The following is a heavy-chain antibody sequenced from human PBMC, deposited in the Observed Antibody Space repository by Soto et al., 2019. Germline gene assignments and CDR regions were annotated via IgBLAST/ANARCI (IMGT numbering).Heavy chain of an antibody. D-gene: IGHD3-10*01. Sequence: QVQLVESGGGVVQPGRSLRLSCAASGFTFSSYGMHWVRQAPGKGLEWVAVIWYDGSNKYYADSVKGRFTISRYNTKNALYLKMNSLRAEDTAVYYGARDHSPLGDPFDYRGQGPLVTVSS. CDR2: IWYDGSNK. J-gene: IGHJ4*02. V-gene: IGHV3-33*01. CDR1: GFTFSSYG. CDR3: ARDHSPLGDPFDY.